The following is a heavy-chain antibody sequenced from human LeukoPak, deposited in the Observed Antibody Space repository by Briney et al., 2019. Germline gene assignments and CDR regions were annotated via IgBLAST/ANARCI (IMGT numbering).Heavy chain of an antibody. J-gene: IGHJ4*02. CDR2: IDTKTGKP. CDR3: ARESESGLSIYYFDY. V-gene: IGHV7-4-1*02. D-gene: IGHD3-10*01. Sequence: GASVTVSCKASGYTFTKSPINWVRQAPGQGLEWMGYIDTKTGKPTYAQGFTGRFVFSLETSVSTAYLQISSLKTEDTAVYYCARESESGLSIYYFDYWGQGTLVTVSS. CDR1: GYTFTKSP.